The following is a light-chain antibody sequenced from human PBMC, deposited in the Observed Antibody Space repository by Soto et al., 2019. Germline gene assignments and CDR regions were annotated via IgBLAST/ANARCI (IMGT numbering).Light chain of an antibody. V-gene: IGKV3-11*01. CDR2: DAS. CDR1: QSVSSY. Sequence: EIVLTQSPATLSLSPGERATNSCRASQSVSSYLAWHQQKPGQAPRLLIYDASNRATGIPARFSGSGSGTDFTLTIISLEPEDFAVYYCQQRSNWPLTFGPGTKVDIK. CDR3: QQRSNWPLT. J-gene: IGKJ3*01.